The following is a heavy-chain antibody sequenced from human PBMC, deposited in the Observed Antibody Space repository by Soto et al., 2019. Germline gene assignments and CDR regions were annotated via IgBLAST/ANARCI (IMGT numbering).Heavy chain of an antibody. J-gene: IGHJ4*02. CDR2: ISAHNGNT. CDR3: ARGRYGDY. CDR1: GYTFTSYG. Sequence: QVHLVQSGAEVKKPGASLKVSCKGSGYTFTSYGITWVRQAPGQGLEWMGWISAHNGNTDYAQRLQGRVTVTRDTSTSTAYMERRSLRSDDTAVYYWARGRYGDYWGQGALVTVSS. V-gene: IGHV1-18*01. D-gene: IGHD1-1*01.